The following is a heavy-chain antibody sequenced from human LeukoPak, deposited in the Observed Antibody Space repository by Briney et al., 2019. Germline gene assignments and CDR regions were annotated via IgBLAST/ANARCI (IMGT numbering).Heavy chain of an antibody. CDR3: ARDRGSSSYFDY. J-gene: IGHJ4*02. V-gene: IGHV3-7*01. D-gene: IGHD6-13*01. CDR1: GFTFSSYA. CDR2: IKQDGSEK. Sequence: QSGGSLRLSCAASGFTFSSYAMSWVRQAPGKGLEWVANIKQDGSEKYYVDSVKGRFTISRDNAKNSLYLQMNSLRAEDTAVYYCARDRGSSSYFDYWGQGTLVTVSS.